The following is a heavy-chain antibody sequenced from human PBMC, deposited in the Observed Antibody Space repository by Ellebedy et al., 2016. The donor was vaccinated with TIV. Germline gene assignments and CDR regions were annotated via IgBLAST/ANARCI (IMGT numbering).Heavy chain of an antibody. CDR1: GFTVSSNY. V-gene: IGHV3-66*01. CDR2: IYSGGST. Sequence: GESLKISCAASGFTVSSNYMSWVRQAPGQGLEWVSVIYSGGSTYYADSVKGRFTISRDNSKNTLYLQMTSLRAEDTAVYYCARDGYSGSYYYFDYWGQGTLVTVSS. D-gene: IGHD1-26*01. CDR3: ARDGYSGSYYYFDY. J-gene: IGHJ4*02.